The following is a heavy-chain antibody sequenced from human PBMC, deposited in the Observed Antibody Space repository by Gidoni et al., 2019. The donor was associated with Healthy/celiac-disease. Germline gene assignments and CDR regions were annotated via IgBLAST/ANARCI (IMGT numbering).Heavy chain of an antibody. D-gene: IGHD3-22*01. CDR2: IIPILGIA. CDR1: GGTFSSYT. J-gene: IGHJ4*01. CDR3: ARAEDYYDSSGYYYNDY. V-gene: IGHV1-69*02. Sequence: QVQLVQSGAEVKKPGSSVKVSCKASGGTFSSYTISWVRQAPGQGLEWMGRIIPILGIANYAQKFQGRVTITADKSTSTAYMELSSLRSEDTAVYYCARAEDYYDSSGYYYNDYWGQGTLVTVSS.